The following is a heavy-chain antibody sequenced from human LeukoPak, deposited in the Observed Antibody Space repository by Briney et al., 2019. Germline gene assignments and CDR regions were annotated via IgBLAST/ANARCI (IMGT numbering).Heavy chain of an antibody. CDR2: IYYSGST. V-gene: IGHV4-39*07. Sequence: PSETLSLTCTVSGGSINSSSYYWGWIRQPPGKGLEWIGSIYYSGSTYYNPSLKSRVTISVDTSKNQFSLKLSSVTAADTAVYYCAGIYCSSSNCYPNWFDPWGQGTLVTVSS. CDR3: AGIYCSSSNCYPNWFDP. CDR1: GGSINSSSYY. D-gene: IGHD2-2*01. J-gene: IGHJ5*02.